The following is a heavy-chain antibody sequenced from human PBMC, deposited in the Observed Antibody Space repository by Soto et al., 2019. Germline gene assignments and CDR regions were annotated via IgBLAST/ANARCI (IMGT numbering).Heavy chain of an antibody. CDR2: IYYSGST. J-gene: IGHJ4*02. CDR1: GGSISSGGYY. D-gene: IGHD2-15*01. CDR3: ARGVVAATRALDY. V-gene: IGHV4-31*03. Sequence: PSETLSLTCTVSGGSISSGGYYWSWIRQHPGKGLEWIGYIYYSGSTYYNPSLKSRVTISVDTSKNQFSLKLSSVTAADTAVYYCARGVVAATRALDYWGQGTLVTVSS.